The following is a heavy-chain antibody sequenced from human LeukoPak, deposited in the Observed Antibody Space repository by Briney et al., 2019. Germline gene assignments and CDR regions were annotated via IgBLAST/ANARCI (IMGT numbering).Heavy chain of an antibody. CDR1: GYTLTELS. Sequence: GASVKVSCKVSGYTLTELSMHWVRQAPGKGLEWMGGFDPEDGETIYAQKFQGRVTMTEDTSTDTAYMELSSLRSEDTAVYYCATGCSGGSCPHYYYGMDAWGQGTTVTVSS. V-gene: IGHV1-24*01. J-gene: IGHJ6*02. CDR3: ATGCSGGSCPHYYYGMDA. D-gene: IGHD2-15*01. CDR2: FDPEDGET.